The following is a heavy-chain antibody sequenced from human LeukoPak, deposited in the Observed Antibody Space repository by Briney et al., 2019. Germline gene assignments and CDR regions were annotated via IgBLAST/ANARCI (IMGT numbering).Heavy chain of an antibody. CDR2: IKQEGSEK. CDR1: GFTFSSFW. V-gene: IGHV3-7*04. J-gene: IGHJ4*02. D-gene: IGHD6-13*01. CDR3: ARDPFSSSWYPDY. Sequence: GGSLRLSCAASGFTFSSFWMSGVRQAPGKGLEWVANIKQEGSEKYYVDSVKGRFTISRDNAKNSLYLQMNNLRADDTAVYYCARDPFSSSWYPDYWGQGTLVTVSS.